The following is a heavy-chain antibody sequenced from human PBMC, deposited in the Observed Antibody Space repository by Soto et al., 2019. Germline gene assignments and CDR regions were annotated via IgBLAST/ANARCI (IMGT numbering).Heavy chain of an antibody. Sequence: LSLTCTVSGGPISIISYYWGWIRQPPGKGLEWIGSIYYSGSTYYNPSLKSRVTISVDTSKNQFSLKLSSVTAADTAVYYCARSLGYCSGGSCDSFAFDIWGQVTRVIASS. CDR2: IYYSGST. J-gene: IGHJ3*02. V-gene: IGHV4-39*01. D-gene: IGHD2-15*01. CDR3: ARSLGYCSGGSCDSFAFDI. CDR1: GGPISIISYY.